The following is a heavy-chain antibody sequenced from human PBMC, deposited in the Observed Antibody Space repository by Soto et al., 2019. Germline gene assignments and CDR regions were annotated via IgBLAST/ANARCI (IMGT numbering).Heavy chain of an antibody. V-gene: IGHV1-3*01. Sequence: ASVKVSCKASGYTFTSYAMHWVRQAPGQRLEWMGWINAGNGNTKYSQKFQGRVTITRDTSASTAYMELSNLRSEDTAVYYCASDHGGQLVRPDAFDIWGQGTMVTVSS. CDR1: GYTFTSYA. CDR2: INAGNGNT. D-gene: IGHD6-13*01. J-gene: IGHJ3*02. CDR3: ASDHGGQLVRPDAFDI.